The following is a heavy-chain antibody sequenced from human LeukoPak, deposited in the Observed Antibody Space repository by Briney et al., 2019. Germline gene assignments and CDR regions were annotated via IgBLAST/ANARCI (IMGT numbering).Heavy chain of an antibody. CDR2: ISGSGSTI. Sequence: GGSLRLSCAASGFNLNNYEINWVRQTPGKGLEWITYISGSGSTIYYAESVQGRFTISRDNAQNSLYLQMNSLRAEDTAVYYCARDRNYDFWSGYTNLGWFDPWGQGTLVTVSS. J-gene: IGHJ5*02. V-gene: IGHV3-48*03. D-gene: IGHD3-3*01. CDR1: GFNLNNYE. CDR3: ARDRNYDFWSGYTNLGWFDP.